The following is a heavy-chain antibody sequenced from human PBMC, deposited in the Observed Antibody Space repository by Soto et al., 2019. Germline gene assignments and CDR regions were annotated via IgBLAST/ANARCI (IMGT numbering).Heavy chain of an antibody. CDR1: GFTFSSFW. V-gene: IGHV3-74*01. D-gene: IGHD1-26*01. CDR3: VRVGSGTYSWRDP. CDR2: INTDGGTT. J-gene: IGHJ5*02. Sequence: GGSLRLSCAASGFTFSSFWMHWVRQAPGKGLVWVSRINTDGGTTTYAESVKGRFTISRDNARNTLYLQMNSLRPEDTALYYCVRVGSGTYSWRDPWGQGTLVTVSS.